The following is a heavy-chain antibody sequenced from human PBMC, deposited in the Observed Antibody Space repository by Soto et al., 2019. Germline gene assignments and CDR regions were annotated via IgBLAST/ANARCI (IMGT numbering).Heavy chain of an antibody. CDR2: IIPIFGTA. V-gene: IGHV1-69*13. D-gene: IGHD6-6*01. J-gene: IGHJ6*02. Sequence: SVKVSCKASGGTFSSYAISWVRQAPGQGLEWMGGIIPIFGTANYAQKFQGRVTITADESTSTAYMELSSLRSEDTAVYYCAREWYSSSHGYYYYYGMDVWGQGTTVTVSS. CDR3: AREWYSSSHGYYYYYGMDV. CDR1: GGTFSSYA.